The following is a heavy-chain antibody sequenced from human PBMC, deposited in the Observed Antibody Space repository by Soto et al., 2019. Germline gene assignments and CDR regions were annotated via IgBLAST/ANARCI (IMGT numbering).Heavy chain of an antibody. Sequence: SETLSLTCTVSGGSISSYYWSWIRQPPGKGLEWIGYIYYSGSTNYNPSLKSRVTISVDTSKNQFSLKLSSVTAADTDVYYCAREARTYYYDSSGYRQYYFDYWGQGTLVTVSS. D-gene: IGHD3-22*01. CDR2: IYYSGST. CDR3: AREARTYYYDSSGYRQYYFDY. J-gene: IGHJ4*02. CDR1: GGSISSYY. V-gene: IGHV4-59*01.